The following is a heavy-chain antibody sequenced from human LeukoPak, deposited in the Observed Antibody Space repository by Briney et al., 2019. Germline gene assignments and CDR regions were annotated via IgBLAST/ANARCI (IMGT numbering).Heavy chain of an antibody. J-gene: IGHJ4*02. CDR1: GYTFSSYG. CDR3: ARCVDNWNDVDYFDY. D-gene: IGHD1-20*01. V-gene: IGHV1-18*01. Sequence: ASVKVSCKASGYTFSSYGITWVRQAAGQGLEWMGWISVYNDNTNYAQKFQDRVTMTTEISTSTAYMELRSLRSDDTAVYYCARCVDNWNDVDYFDYWGQGTLVTVS. CDR2: ISVYNDNT.